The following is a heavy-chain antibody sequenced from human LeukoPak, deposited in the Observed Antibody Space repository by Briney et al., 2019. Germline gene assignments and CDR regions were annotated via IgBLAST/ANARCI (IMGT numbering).Heavy chain of an antibody. Sequence: GGSLRLSCAASGFTFSGSAMHWVRQASGKGLEWVGRIRSKANHYATAYAASVKGRFTVSRDDSKNTAYLQMNSLKTEDTAVYYCARDNSVEDTAWWFDPWGQGTLVTVSS. D-gene: IGHD4-23*01. V-gene: IGHV3-73*01. CDR2: IRSKANHYAT. J-gene: IGHJ5*02. CDR1: GFTFSGSA. CDR3: ARDNSVEDTAWWFDP.